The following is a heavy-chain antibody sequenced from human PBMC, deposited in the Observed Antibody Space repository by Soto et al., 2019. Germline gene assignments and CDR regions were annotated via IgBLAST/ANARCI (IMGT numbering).Heavy chain of an antibody. CDR1: VYTFSNYY. CDR3: GRAFDRSGLH. D-gene: IGHD3-22*01. CDR2: INPSGGAT. J-gene: IGHJ4*02. Sequence: XSVKASCKASVYTFSNYYIHWVRQAPGQGLEWMGLINPSGGATSYSQRFQGRVTITKDSSTSTVYMELSSLGSEDTAVYYCGRAFDRSGLHWGKGTLITVS. V-gene: IGHV1-46*01.